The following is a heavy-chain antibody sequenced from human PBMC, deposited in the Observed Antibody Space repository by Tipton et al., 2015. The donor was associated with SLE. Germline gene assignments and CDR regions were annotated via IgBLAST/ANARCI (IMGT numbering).Heavy chain of an antibody. J-gene: IGHJ5*02. CDR1: GGSFSGYY. V-gene: IGHV4-59*01. CDR3: AREQGAAGGPPIVVSWFDP. Sequence: TLSLTCAVYGGSFSGYYWSWIRQPPGKGLEWIGYIYYSGSTNYNPSLKSRVTISVDTSKNQFSLKLSSVTAADTAVYYCAREQGAAGGPPIVVSWFDPWGQGTLVTVSS. CDR2: IYYSGST. D-gene: IGHD2-15*01.